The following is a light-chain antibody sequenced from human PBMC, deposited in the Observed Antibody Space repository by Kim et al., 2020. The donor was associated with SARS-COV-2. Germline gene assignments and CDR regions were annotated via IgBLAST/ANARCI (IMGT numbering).Light chain of an antibody. Sequence: SSELTQDPAVSVALGQTVRITCQGDNLRNYYATWYQHKSGQAPVLAIYGRNSRPSGIPDRFSGSTSGNTASLTITGAEAEDEAEYYCNSRDNNGKVIFGGGTKVTVL. CDR1: NLRNYY. CDR2: GRN. V-gene: IGLV3-19*01. J-gene: IGLJ2*01. CDR3: NSRDNNGKVI.